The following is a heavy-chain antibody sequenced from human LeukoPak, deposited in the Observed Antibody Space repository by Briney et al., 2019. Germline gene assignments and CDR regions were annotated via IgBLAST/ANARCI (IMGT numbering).Heavy chain of an antibody. V-gene: IGHV3-49*04. D-gene: IGHD6-19*01. CDR2: IRSKAYGGTT. CDR1: GFTFGDYA. Sequence: GGSLRLSCTASGFTFGDYAMSWVRQAPGKGLEWVGFIRSKAYGGTTEYAASVKGRFTISGDDSKSIAYLQMNSLKTEDTAVYYCTRDRRSSGWKYYFDYWGQGTLVTVSS. J-gene: IGHJ4*02. CDR3: TRDRRSSGWKYYFDY.